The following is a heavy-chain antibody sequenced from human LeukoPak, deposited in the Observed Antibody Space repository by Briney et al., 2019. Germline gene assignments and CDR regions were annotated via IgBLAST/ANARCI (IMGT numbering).Heavy chain of an antibody. J-gene: IGHJ4*02. CDR2: MYYSGST. V-gene: IGHV4-39*01. Sequence: PSETLSLTCTVSGGSISSSSYYWGWIRQPPGKGLEWIGSMYYSGSTYYNPSLKSRVTISVDTSKNQFSLKLSSVTAADTAVYYCARGTNSWYYYDSSGPLDYWGQGTLVTVSS. D-gene: IGHD3-22*01. CDR3: ARGTNSWYYYDSSGPLDY. CDR1: GGSISSSSYY.